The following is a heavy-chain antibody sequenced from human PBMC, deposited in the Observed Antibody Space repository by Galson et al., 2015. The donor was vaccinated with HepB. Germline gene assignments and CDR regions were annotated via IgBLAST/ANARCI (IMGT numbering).Heavy chain of an antibody. CDR3: ARGGYSSSWYNDYYYYGMDV. V-gene: IGHV1-69*06. Sequence: SVKVSCKASGGTFSSYAISWVRQAPGQGLEWMGGIIPIFGTANYAQKFQGRVTITADKSTSTAYMELSSLRSEDTAVYYCARGGYSSSWYNDYYYYGMDVWGQGTTVTVSS. J-gene: IGHJ6*02. D-gene: IGHD6-13*01. CDR1: GGTFSSYA. CDR2: IIPIFGTA.